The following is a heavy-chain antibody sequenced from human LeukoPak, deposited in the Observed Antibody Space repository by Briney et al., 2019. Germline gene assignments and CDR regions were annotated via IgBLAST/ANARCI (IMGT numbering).Heavy chain of an antibody. CDR3: ASDLETAARPDAFDI. J-gene: IGHJ3*02. V-gene: IGHV3-21*01. CDR2: ISSSSSYI. CDR1: GFTFSSYS. D-gene: IGHD6-6*01. Sequence: PGGSLRLSSAASGFTFSSYSMNWVRQAPGKGLEWVSSISSSSSYIYYAGSVKGRFTISRDNAKNSLYLQMNSLRAEDTAVYYCASDLETAARPDAFDIWGQGTMVTVSS.